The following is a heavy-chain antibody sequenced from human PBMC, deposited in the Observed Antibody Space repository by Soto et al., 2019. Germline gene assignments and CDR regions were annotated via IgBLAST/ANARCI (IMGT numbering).Heavy chain of an antibody. D-gene: IGHD6-6*01. V-gene: IGHV3-11*01. Sequence: PGGSLRLSCAASGFTFSDYYMSWIRQAPGKGLEWVSYISSSGSTIYYADSVKGRFTISRDNAKNSLYLQMNSLRAEDTAVYYCASLPEYSSSSSDDYWGQGTLVTVSS. CDR3: ASLPEYSSSSSDDY. CDR1: GFTFSDYY. CDR2: ISSSGSTI. J-gene: IGHJ4*02.